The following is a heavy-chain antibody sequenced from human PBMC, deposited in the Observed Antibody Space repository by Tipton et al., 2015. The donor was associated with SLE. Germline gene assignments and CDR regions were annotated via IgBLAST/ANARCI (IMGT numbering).Heavy chain of an antibody. Sequence: TLSLTCAVYGGSFSGYYWSWIRQPPGKGLEWIGEINHSGSTNFNPSLKSRVTISMDTSKNQLSLKLSSVTAADTAVYYCARGARGNSYGSDEDFDYWGQGTLVTVSS. D-gene: IGHD5-18*01. V-gene: IGHV4-34*01. CDR3: ARGARGNSYGSDEDFDY. CDR2: INHSGST. CDR1: GGSFSGYY. J-gene: IGHJ4*02.